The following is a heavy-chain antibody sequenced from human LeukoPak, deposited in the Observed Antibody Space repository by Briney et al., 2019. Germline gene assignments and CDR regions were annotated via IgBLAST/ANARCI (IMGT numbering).Heavy chain of an antibody. Sequence: SETLSLTCTVSGGSISSYYWSWIRQPPGKGLEWIGYIYYSGSTNYNPSLKSRVTISVDTSKNQFSLKLSSVTAADTAVYYCARGSYYGDYVLDYWGQGTLVTVSS. CDR1: GGSISSYY. D-gene: IGHD4-17*01. J-gene: IGHJ4*02. CDR3: ARGSYYGDYVLDY. CDR2: IYYSGST. V-gene: IGHV4-59*12.